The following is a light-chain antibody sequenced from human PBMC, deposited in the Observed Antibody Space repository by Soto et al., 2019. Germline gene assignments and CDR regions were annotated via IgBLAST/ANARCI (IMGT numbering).Light chain of an antibody. V-gene: IGLV2-14*01. CDR1: SSDVGGYNY. CDR3: SSYTSSSTLRV. Sequence: QSALTQPASVSGSPGQSITISCTGTSSDVGGYNYVSWYQQHPGKAPKLMIYEVSNRPSGVSNRFSGSKSGNTASLTISGLQAEVEADYYCSSYTSSSTLRVFGGGTQLTVL. CDR2: EVS. J-gene: IGLJ7*01.